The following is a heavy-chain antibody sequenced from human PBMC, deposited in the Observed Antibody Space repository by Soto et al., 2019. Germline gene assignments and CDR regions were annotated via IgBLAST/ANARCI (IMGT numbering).Heavy chain of an antibody. J-gene: IGHJ4*02. D-gene: IGHD6-13*01. CDR1: GYSFTSYW. V-gene: IGHV5-10-1*01. CDR3: ARQTAARY. CDR2: IDPSDSYT. Sequence: EVQLVQSGSEVKKPGESLRISCKGSGYSFTSYWISWVRQMPGKGLEWMGRIDPSDSYTNYSPSFQGHVTISANNSISTANLQWRRLKASDTAMYYCARQTAARYWGQGPLVTVSS.